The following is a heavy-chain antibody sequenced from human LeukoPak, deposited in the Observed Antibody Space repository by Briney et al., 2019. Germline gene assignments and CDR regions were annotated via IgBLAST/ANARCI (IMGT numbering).Heavy chain of an antibody. CDR3: ARAPSSSSYYSSGWYWFDP. Sequence: GESLMISCKGSGYSFTSYWIGWVRQMPGKGLEWMGIIYPGDSDTRYSPSFQGQVTISADKSISTAYLQWSSLKASDTGMYYCARAPSSSSYYSSGWYWFDPWGQGTVVTVSS. V-gene: IGHV5-51*01. CDR1: GYSFTSYW. J-gene: IGHJ5*02. D-gene: IGHD6-19*01. CDR2: IYPGDSDT.